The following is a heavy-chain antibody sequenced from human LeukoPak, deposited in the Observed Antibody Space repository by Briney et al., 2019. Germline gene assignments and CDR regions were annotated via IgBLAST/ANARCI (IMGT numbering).Heavy chain of an antibody. CDR2: IYSGGST. J-gene: IGHJ4*02. Sequence: GGSLRLSCAASGFTINNNYMSWVRQAPGRGLEWVSVIYSGGSTYYADSVKGRFTISRDNSKNTLYLQMNSLTAEDTAVYYCARDSADIVGATTDFDYWGQGTLVTVSS. D-gene: IGHD1-26*01. V-gene: IGHV3-53*01. CDR3: ARDSADIVGATTDFDY. CDR1: GFTINNNY.